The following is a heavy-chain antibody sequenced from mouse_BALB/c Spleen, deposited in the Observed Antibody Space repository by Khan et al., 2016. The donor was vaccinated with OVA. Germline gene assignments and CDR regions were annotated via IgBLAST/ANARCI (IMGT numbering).Heavy chain of an antibody. CDR2: IRSGDSI. J-gene: IGHJ3*01. CDR3: ARDYWFAY. Sequence: EVQLQESGGGLVKPGGSLKLSCAASGFTFSNYAMSWVRQSPEKRLEWVASIRSGDSIYYPDRVKGRFTISSDNARNILYLQMSSLMSECTSMYYCARDYWFAYWCQGTLVTVSA. V-gene: IGHV5-6-5*01. CDR1: GFTFSNYA.